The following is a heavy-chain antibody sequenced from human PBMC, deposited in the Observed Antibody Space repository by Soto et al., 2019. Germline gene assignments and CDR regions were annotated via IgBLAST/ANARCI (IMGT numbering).Heavy chain of an antibody. V-gene: IGHV3-33*01. CDR1: GFTFSSYG. D-gene: IGHD2-8*01. CDR3: AREIVGYCTNGVCFGESYFDY. Sequence: QVQLVESGGGVVQPGRSLRLSCAASGFTFSSYGMHWVRQAPGKGLEWVAVIWYDGSNKYYADSVKGRFTISRDNSKNTLYLQMNSLRAEVTAVYYCAREIVGYCTNGVCFGESYFDYWGQGTLVTVFS. CDR2: IWYDGSNK. J-gene: IGHJ4*02.